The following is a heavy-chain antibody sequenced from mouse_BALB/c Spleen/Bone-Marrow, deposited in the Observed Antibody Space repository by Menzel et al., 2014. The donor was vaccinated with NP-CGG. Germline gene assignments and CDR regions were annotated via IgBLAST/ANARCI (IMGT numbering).Heavy chain of an antibody. V-gene: IGHV1-9*01. CDR3: ARGWYSMDD. CDR2: ILHGNTNA. CDR1: GYTFSNYW. Sequence: QVQLQQSGAEQMQPGASVKISCKATGYTFSNYWIEWVKQRPGHGLEWIGEILHGNTNANYNEKFKGRATFTADTSSNTAYMQLSSLTSEDSAVYYCARGWYSMDDWGQGTSVTVSS. J-gene: IGHJ4*01.